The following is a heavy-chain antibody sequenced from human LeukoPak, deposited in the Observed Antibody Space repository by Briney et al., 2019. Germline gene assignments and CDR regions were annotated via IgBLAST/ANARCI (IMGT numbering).Heavy chain of an antibody. J-gene: IGHJ4*02. V-gene: IGHV3-30*02. Sequence: GGFLRLSCGAPGFTFSDYGMLWVRQAPGKGLDWVAFIRHDGNKKLYADSVKGRFTISRDNAKNSLYLQMNSLRAEDTALYYCARGLSLSGYDHMFDYWGQGTLVTVSS. CDR1: GFTFSDYG. D-gene: IGHD5-12*01. CDR3: ARGLSLSGYDHMFDY. CDR2: IRHDGNKK.